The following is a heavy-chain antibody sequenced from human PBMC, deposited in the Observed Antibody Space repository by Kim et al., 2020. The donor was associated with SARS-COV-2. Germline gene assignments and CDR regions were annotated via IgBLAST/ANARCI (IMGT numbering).Heavy chain of an antibody. V-gene: IGHV4-30-4*01. J-gene: IGHJ3*02. Sequence: SETLSLTCTVSGGSISSGDYYWSWIRQPPGKGLEWIGYIYYSGSTYYNPSLKSRVTISVDTSKNQFSLKLSSVTAADTAVYYCARDINPWHEKTGGAFDIWGQGTMVTVSS. CDR1: GGSISSGDYY. CDR2: IYYSGST. CDR3: ARDINPWHEKTGGAFDI. D-gene: IGHD1-20*01.